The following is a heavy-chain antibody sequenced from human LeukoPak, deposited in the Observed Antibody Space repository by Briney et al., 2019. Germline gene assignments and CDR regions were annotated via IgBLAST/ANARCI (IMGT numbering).Heavy chain of an antibody. CDR1: GFTFSTYA. Sequence: GGSLRLSCATSGFTFSTYAMSWVRQAPGKGLEWVSVITGSGYSTNYADSVKGRFTSSRDNSKNTPYLQMNSLRAEDTAVYYCAKGRPGWVAGTLDNWFDPWGQGTLVTVSS. CDR3: AKGRPGWVAGTLDNWFDP. J-gene: IGHJ5*02. D-gene: IGHD6-19*01. V-gene: IGHV3-23*01. CDR2: ITGSGYST.